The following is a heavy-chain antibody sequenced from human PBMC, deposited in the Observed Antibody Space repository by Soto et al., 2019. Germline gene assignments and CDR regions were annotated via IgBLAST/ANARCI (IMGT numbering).Heavy chain of an antibody. V-gene: IGHV1-69*06. CDR1: GGTFSIDA. J-gene: IGHJ4*02. CDR3: ARSPRAFGGVGFDY. CDR2: IIPIFGTA. D-gene: IGHD3-16*01. Sequence: QVQLGHSGAEVKKPGSSVKVYFQASGGTFSIDAITWVRQAPGQGLEGKGGIIPIFGTANYAQKFQGSVTITADKSRGPAGMELSSLRSEGTAVYYCARSPRAFGGVGFDYWGQGTLVTVSS.